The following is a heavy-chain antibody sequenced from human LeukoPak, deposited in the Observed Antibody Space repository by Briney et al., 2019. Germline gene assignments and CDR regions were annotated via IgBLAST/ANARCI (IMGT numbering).Heavy chain of an antibody. V-gene: IGHV3-21*01. D-gene: IGHD2-21*01. CDR1: GFTFSSYS. CDR2: VSSSSSYI. Sequence: PGGSLRLSCAASGFTFSSYSMNWVRQAPGKGLEWVSSVSSSSSYIYYADSVKGRFTISRDNAKNSLYLQMNSLRAEDTAVYYCASLWWEDAFDIWGQGTMVTVSS. CDR3: ASLWWEDAFDI. J-gene: IGHJ3*02.